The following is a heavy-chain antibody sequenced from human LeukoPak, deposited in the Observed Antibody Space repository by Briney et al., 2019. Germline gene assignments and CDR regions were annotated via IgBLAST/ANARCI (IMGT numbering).Heavy chain of an antibody. J-gene: IGHJ4*02. CDR3: ARLTTGLFRYFDY. CDR1: GGSMGSYY. D-gene: IGHD4-17*01. CDR2: NYNSGRT. V-gene: IGHV4-59*08. Sequence: PSETLSLTCTVSGGSMGSYYWSWIRQSPGKGLEWIGYNYNSGRTSYNGRTNYNPSLKSRVTISVDTSKNQFSLKLSSVTAADTAVYYCARLTTGLFRYFDYWGQGTLVTVSS.